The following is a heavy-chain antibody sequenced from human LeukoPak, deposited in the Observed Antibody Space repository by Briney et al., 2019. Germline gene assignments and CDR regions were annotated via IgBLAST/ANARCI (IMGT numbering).Heavy chain of an antibody. CDR2: ISGSDGST. CDR3: AKGRTGYSYGYGIDY. CDR1: AFTFSTYA. J-gene: IGHJ4*02. V-gene: IGHV3-23*01. Sequence: GGSLRLSCAASAFTFSTYAMTWVRQAPGKGLTWVSAISGSDGSTYYANSVKGRFTISRDNSKNTLYLQMNSLRAEDTAVYYCAKGRTGYSYGYGIDYWGQGTLVTVSS. D-gene: IGHD5-18*01.